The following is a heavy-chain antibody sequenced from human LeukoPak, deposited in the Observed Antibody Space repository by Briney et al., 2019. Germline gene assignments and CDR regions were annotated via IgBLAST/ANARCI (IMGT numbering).Heavy chain of an antibody. CDR1: GCTLTSYY. V-gene: IGHV1-46*01. D-gene: IGHD2-21*02. CDR2: INPSGGST. J-gene: IGHJ4*02. CDR3: ARDSEISIVVVTAAPFDY. Sequence: ASVKVSCKASGCTLTSYYMHWVRQAPGQGLEWMGIINPSGGSTSYAQKFQGRVTMTRDTSTSTVYMELSSLRSEDTAVYYCARDSEISIVVVTAAPFDYWGQGTLVTVTS.